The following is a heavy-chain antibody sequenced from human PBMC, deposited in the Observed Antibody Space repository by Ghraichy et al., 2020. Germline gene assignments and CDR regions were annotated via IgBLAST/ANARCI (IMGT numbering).Heavy chain of an antibody. V-gene: IGHV4-59*01. Sequence: SETLSLTCTVSGGSISSYYWSWIRQPPGKGLEWIGYIYYSGSTNYNPSLKSRVTISVDTSKNQFSLKLSSVTAADTAVYYCARTPYYSSGWYDYYYGMDVWGQGTTVTVSS. D-gene: IGHD6-19*01. J-gene: IGHJ6*02. CDR2: IYYSGST. CDR3: ARTPYYSSGWYDYYYGMDV. CDR1: GGSISSYY.